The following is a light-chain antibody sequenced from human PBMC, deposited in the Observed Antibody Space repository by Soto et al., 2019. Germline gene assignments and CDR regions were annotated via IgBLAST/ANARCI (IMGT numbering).Light chain of an antibody. CDR1: QSVSTSY. J-gene: IGKJ4*01. V-gene: IGKV3-20*01. Sequence: VWTECPGTLSLTPGERATLSCRASQSVSTSYLAWYHQKPGQAPRLLIYGASSRATGIPDRFSGSGSGADFTLTISRLEPEDFAVYYCQQYGSVPLTFGGGTKVEIK. CDR3: QQYGSVPLT. CDR2: GAS.